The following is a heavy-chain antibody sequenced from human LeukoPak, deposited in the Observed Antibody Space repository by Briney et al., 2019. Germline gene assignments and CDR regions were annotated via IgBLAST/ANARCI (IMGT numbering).Heavy chain of an antibody. V-gene: IGHV3-21*01. CDR3: ARDFRTQLDGYSPPYHFDY. Sequence: GGSLRLSCAASGFTFSTHSMSWVRQAPGKGLEWVSSISSGSSHIYYADSMKGRFTISRDNARNSLLLQMNSLRAEDTAEYYCARDFRTQLDGYSPPYHFDYWGQGALVTVSS. J-gene: IGHJ4*02. CDR1: GFTFSTHS. D-gene: IGHD5-24*01. CDR2: ISSGSSHI.